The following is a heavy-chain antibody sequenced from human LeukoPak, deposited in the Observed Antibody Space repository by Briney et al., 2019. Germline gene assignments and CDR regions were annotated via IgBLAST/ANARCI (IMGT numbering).Heavy chain of an antibody. V-gene: IGHV3-11*06. J-gene: IGHJ5*01. CDR1: GFTFSDYY. CDR2: ISSSSAYT. D-gene: IGHD1-1*01. CDR3: ARDPTGSNWSDS. Sequence: GGSLRLSCAASGFTFSDYYMAWIRQAPGKGPEWVSYISSSSAYTNYADSVKGRFAISRDNANDSLYLQMNSLRAEDTAVYYCARDPTGSNWSDSWGQGTLVTVSS.